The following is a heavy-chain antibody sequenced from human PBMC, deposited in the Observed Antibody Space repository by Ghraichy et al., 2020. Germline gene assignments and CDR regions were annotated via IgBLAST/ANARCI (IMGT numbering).Heavy chain of an antibody. J-gene: IGHJ4*02. D-gene: IGHD3-22*01. CDR2: IYYTGSN. Sequence: SQTLSLTCTVSGDAINSGDHYWNWIRQLPGKGLEWIGYIYYTGSNHYNPSLRGRVTMSVDTPKNQFSLKLSSVAAADTAVYYCARRGDYYDSSAYHYYFDYWGQGTLVTVSS. CDR1: GDAINSGDHY. CDR3: ARRGDYYDSSAYHYYFDY. V-gene: IGHV4-31*03.